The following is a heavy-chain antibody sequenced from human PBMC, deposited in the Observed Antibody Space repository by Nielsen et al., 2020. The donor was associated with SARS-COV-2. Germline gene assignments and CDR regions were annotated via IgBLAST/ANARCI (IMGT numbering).Heavy chain of an antibody. D-gene: IGHD2-2*01. V-gene: IGHV3-23*01. CDR2: ISGSGGST. J-gene: IGHJ6*02. CDR1: GFTFSNYA. Sequence: GESLKISCAASGFTFSNYAMSWVRQAPGKGLEWVSAISGSGGSTYYADSVKGRFTISRDNSKNTLYLQMNSLRAEDTAVYYCAKSGYQLLWGYYYYGMDVWGQGTTVTVSS. CDR3: AKSGYQLLWGYYYYGMDV.